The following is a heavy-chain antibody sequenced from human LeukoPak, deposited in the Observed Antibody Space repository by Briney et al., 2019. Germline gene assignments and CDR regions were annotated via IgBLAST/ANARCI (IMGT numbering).Heavy chain of an antibody. Sequence: ASVKVSCKASGGTFSSYAINWVRQATGQGLEWMGWMNPNSGNTGYAQKFQGRVTMTRNTSISTAYMELSSLRSEDTAVYYCARGLGVPAAKRGKGWFDPWGQGTLVTVSS. V-gene: IGHV1-8*02. CDR2: MNPNSGNT. D-gene: IGHD2-2*01. J-gene: IGHJ5*02. CDR1: GGTFSSYA. CDR3: ARGLGVPAAKRGKGWFDP.